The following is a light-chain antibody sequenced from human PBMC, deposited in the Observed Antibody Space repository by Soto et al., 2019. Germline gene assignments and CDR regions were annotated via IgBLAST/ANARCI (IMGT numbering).Light chain of an antibody. Sequence: DIQLTQSPSFLSASVGDRVTITCRASQAISSSLAWYQQNPGKAPKLLIYAASTLQSGVPSRFSDSGSGTEFTLTISSLQSEDFATYYCQQLNSYPLTFGGGAKVEIK. CDR2: AAS. CDR3: QQLNSYPLT. CDR1: QAISSS. V-gene: IGKV1-9*01. J-gene: IGKJ4*01.